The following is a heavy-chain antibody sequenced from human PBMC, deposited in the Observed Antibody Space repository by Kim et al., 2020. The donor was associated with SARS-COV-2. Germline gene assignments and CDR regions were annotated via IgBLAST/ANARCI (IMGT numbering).Heavy chain of an antibody. CDR1: GGSISSSSYY. V-gene: IGHV4-39*01. Sequence: SETLSLTCTVSGGSISSSSYYWGWIRQPPGKGLEWIGSIYYSGSTYYNPSLKSRVTISVDTSKNQFSLKLSSVTAADTAVYYCARRERYFDLYYYYGMDVWGQGTTVTVSS. CDR3: ARRERYFDLYYYYGMDV. J-gene: IGHJ6*02. CDR2: IYYSGST. D-gene: IGHD3-9*01.